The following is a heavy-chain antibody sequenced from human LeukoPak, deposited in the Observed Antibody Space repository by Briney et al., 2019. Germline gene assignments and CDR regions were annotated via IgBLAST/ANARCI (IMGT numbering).Heavy chain of an antibody. J-gene: IGHJ6*03. V-gene: IGHV1-46*01. CDR3: ARSDFWSGYPGYYMDV. CDR2: INPSGGST. CDR1: GYTFTSYY. Sequence: ASVKVSCKASGYTFTSYYMHWVRQAPGQGLEWMGIINPSGGSTSYAQKFQGRVTMTRDTSTSTVYMELSSLRSDDTAVYYCARSDFWSGYPGYYMDVWGKGTTVTVSS. D-gene: IGHD3-3*01.